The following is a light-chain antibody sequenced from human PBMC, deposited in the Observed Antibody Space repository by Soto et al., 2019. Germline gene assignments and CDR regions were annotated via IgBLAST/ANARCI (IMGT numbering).Light chain of an antibody. CDR3: MQGTYWPPFT. J-gene: IGKJ3*01. CDR1: QSLVYSDGNTY. Sequence: VMTQSPLYLPVTLGQSASISCRSSQSLVYSDGNTYLNWFHQRPGQSPRRLIYKVSERDSGVPDRVSGSGSGTDFTLKISRVEAEDVGVYDCMQGTYWPPFTFGPGTKVDIK. V-gene: IGKV2-30*01. CDR2: KVS.